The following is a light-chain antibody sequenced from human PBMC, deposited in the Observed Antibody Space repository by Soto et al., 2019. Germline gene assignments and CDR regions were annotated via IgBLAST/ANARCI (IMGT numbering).Light chain of an antibody. CDR2: GNN. Sequence: QSVLTQAPSMSGTPGQRVTITCSGSSSNIGRNSVNWYQHLPGTAPKLLTHGNNHRPSGVPDRFSGSKSGTSASLAISGLQPEDEADYCCAAWDDSLNEYVFGDGTKVTV. CDR3: AAWDDSLNEYV. V-gene: IGLV1-44*01. CDR1: SSNIGRNS. J-gene: IGLJ1*01.